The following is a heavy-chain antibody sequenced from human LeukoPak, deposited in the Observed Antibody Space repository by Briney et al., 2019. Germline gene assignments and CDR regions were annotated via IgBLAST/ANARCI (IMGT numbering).Heavy chain of an antibody. Sequence: SETLSLTCTVSGASIRSSYWSWIRQPPREGLEWIGCIYYTGSTNYNPSLKSRVTTSLDTSKNQFSLKLTSVTAADTAMYYCARDVVVVPAGRRYFDLWGRGTLVTVSS. V-gene: IGHV4-59*01. CDR1: GASIRSSY. CDR2: IYYTGST. CDR3: ARDVVVVPAGRRYFDL. J-gene: IGHJ2*01. D-gene: IGHD2-2*01.